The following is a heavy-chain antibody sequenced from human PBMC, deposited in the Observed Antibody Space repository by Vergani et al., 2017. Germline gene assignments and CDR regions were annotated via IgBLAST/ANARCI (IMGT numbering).Heavy chain of an antibody. V-gene: IGHV3-23*01. CDR2: ISGSGGST. CDR1: GFTFSSYA. D-gene: IGHD5-12*01. CDR3: ASLYSGYDSEDNY. J-gene: IGHJ4*02. Sequence: EVQLLESGGGLVQPGGSLRLSCAASGFTFSSYAMSWVRQAPGKGLEWVSAISGSGGSTYYADSVKGRFTISRDNSKNTLYLQMNSLRAEDTAVYYCASLYSGYDSEDNYWGQGTLVTVSS.